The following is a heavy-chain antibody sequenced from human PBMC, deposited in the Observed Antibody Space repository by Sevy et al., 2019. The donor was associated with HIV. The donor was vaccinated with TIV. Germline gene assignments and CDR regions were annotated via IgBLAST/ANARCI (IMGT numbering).Heavy chain of an antibody. J-gene: IGHJ4*02. D-gene: IGHD1-26*01. CDR2: IYPGDSDT. CDR1: GYSFTSYW. V-gene: IGHV5-51*01. Sequence: GESLKISCKGSGYSFTSYWIGWVRQMPGKGLEWMGIIYPGDSDTRYSPSFQGQVTISADKSISTAYLQWSSLKASDTAMYYCERRKGPVGAPFDNWGQGTLVTVSS. CDR3: ERRKGPVGAPFDN.